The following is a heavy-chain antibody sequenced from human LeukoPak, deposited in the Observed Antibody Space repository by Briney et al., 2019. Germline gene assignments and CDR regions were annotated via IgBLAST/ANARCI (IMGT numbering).Heavy chain of an antibody. CDR1: GFTFSSYA. Sequence: GGSLRLSCAASGFTFSSYAMSWVRQAPGKGLEWVSAISGVGGSTYYADSMKGQFTISRDNSKNTLYLQMNSLRAEDTAVYYCASGGGTTPFDYWGQGTLVTVSS. J-gene: IGHJ4*02. CDR3: ASGGGTTPFDY. CDR2: ISGVGGST. D-gene: IGHD4-11*01. V-gene: IGHV3-23*01.